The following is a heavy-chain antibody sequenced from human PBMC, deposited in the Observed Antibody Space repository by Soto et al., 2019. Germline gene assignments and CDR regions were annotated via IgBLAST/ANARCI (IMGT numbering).Heavy chain of an antibody. D-gene: IGHD3-16*02. J-gene: IGHJ4*02. V-gene: IGHV3-30-3*01. CDR1: GFTYSSYA. CDR2: ISYDGSNK. CDR3: SREAYDYVWGSYLL. Sequence: QVQLVESGGGVVQPGRSLRLSCAASGFTYSSYALHWVRQAPGKGLEWVAVISYDGSNKYYADSVKGRFTISRDNSKNTLYLQINSLRAEDTAVYYCSREAYDYVWGSYLLWGQGTLVTVAS.